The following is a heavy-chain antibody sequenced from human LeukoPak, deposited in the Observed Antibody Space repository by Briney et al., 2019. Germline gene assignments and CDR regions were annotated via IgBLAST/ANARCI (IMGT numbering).Heavy chain of an antibody. V-gene: IGHV1-18*01. Sequence: GASVKVSCKASGYTFTSYGISWVRQAPGQGLEWMGWISAYNGNTNYAQKLQGRVTMTTDTSTSTAYMELRSLRSDDTAVYYCARLTTSSYYDFWSGYYPRPTDPYYYYGMDVWGQGTTVTVSS. CDR2: ISAYNGNT. D-gene: IGHD3-3*01. CDR1: GYTFTSYG. J-gene: IGHJ6*02. CDR3: ARLTTSSYYDFWSGYYPRPTDPYYYYGMDV.